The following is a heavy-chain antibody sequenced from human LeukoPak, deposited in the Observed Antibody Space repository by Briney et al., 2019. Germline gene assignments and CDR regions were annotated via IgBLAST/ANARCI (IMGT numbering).Heavy chain of an antibody. J-gene: IGHJ4*02. CDR2: FDPEDGET. CDR1: GYTRTELS. Sequence: ASVKVSCKVSGYTRTELSMHWVRQAPGKGLEWMGGFDPEDGETIYAQKFQGRVTMTEDTSTDTAYMELSSLRSEDTAVYYCATMVPVDTAMVTLPFDYWGQGTLVTVSS. D-gene: IGHD5-18*01. V-gene: IGHV1-24*01. CDR3: ATMVPVDTAMVTLPFDY.